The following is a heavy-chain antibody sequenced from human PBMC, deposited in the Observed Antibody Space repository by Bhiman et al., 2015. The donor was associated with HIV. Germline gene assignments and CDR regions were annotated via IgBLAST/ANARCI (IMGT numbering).Heavy chain of an antibody. Sequence: EVQLVESGGGLVKPGGSLRLSCAASGFTFNSYSMNWVRQAPGKGLEWVASISSSGTYIYYADSVKGRFTISRDNAKNSLYLQMNSLRAEDTAVYYCARSNYLGAFDIVGQGTMVIVSS. CDR3: ARSNYLGAFDI. J-gene: IGHJ3*02. V-gene: IGHV3-21*01. CDR1: GFTFNSYS. D-gene: IGHD1-7*01. CDR2: ISSSGTYI.